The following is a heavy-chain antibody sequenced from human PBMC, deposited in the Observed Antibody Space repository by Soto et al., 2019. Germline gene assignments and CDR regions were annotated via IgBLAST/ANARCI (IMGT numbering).Heavy chain of an antibody. J-gene: IGHJ4*02. CDR1: GFTFSSYT. Sequence: GGSLRLSCASSGFTFSSYTMRWVRQAPGKGLEWVSTISGSGGDTYYADSVKGRFTISRDNSKNTLYLQMNSLRAEDTAVYYCAKDPLSPSIATVTSFDYWGQGTLVTVSS. V-gene: IGHV3-23*01. D-gene: IGHD4-17*01. CDR2: ISGSGGDT. CDR3: AKDPLSPSIATVTSFDY.